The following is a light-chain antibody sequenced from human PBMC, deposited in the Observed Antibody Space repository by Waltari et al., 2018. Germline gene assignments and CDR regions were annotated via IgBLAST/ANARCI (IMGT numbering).Light chain of an antibody. J-gene: IGLJ3*02. CDR2: EVN. V-gene: IGLV2-8*01. CDR3: SSYAGSNHLV. Sequence: QSALTQPPSASGSPGQSVTIPCTGTSSDAGGYNSVSWYQHHPGKAPKLMVYEVNKRPSGVPDRFSGSKSGNTASLTVSGLQAEDESDYYCSSYAGSNHLVFGGGTKLTVL. CDR1: SSDAGGYNS.